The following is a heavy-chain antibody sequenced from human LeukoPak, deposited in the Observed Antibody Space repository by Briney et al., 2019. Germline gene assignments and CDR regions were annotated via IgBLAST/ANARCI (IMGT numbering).Heavy chain of an antibody. D-gene: IGHD3-10*02. CDR1: GASISSGAYH. Sequence: SETLSLTCTVSGASISSGAYHWSWIRQAPGKGLEWIGQNGKSDDNPSLKSRVTISVDTSKNQLSLRLTSVTTADTALYFCATFYVGRGGSGYWGQGTLVTVSS. CDR3: ATFYVGRGGSGY. V-gene: IGHV4-30-4*01. J-gene: IGHJ4*02. CDR2: NGKS.